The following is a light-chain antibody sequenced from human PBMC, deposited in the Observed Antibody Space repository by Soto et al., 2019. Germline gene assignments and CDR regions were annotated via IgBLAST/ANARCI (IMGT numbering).Light chain of an antibody. Sequence: DIQMTQSPSSLSASVGDRVTITCRASQGISNFLAWYQQKPGKVPKLLISAASTLQSGVPSRFSGSGSGTDFTLTITSLQPEDVATYYCQKYSSVITFGQGTRLEIQ. CDR1: QGISNF. V-gene: IGKV1-27*01. CDR3: QKYSSVIT. CDR2: AAS. J-gene: IGKJ5*01.